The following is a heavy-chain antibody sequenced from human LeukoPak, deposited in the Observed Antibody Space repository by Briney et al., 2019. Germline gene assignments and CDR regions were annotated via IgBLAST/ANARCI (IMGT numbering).Heavy chain of an antibody. Sequence: SETLSLTCTVSGGSISSYSWSWIRQPAGKGLEWIGRVYTSGSTNYNPSLKGRVAMSVDTSRNQFSLKLSSVTAADTAVYYCARDGRGLYGNWYMIDLWGQGTLVTVSS. V-gene: IGHV4-4*07. CDR3: ARDGRGLYGNWYMIDL. J-gene: IGHJ5*02. CDR2: VYTSGST. D-gene: IGHD6-13*01. CDR1: GGSISSYS.